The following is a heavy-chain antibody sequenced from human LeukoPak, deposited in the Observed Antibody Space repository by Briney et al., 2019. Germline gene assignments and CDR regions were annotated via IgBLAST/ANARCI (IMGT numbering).Heavy chain of an antibody. CDR2: ISGSGGSI. CDR3: AKERVTVTTDYFDH. D-gene: IGHD4-17*01. CDR1: GFTFNRCW. V-gene: IGHV3-23*01. Sequence: GGSLRLSCVVSGFTFNRCWMNWVRQAPGKGLEWVSTISGSGGSIYNTDSVKGRFTISRDNSKNTLYLQMNSLRAEDTAVYYCAKERVTVTTDYFDHWGQGALVTVSS. J-gene: IGHJ4*02.